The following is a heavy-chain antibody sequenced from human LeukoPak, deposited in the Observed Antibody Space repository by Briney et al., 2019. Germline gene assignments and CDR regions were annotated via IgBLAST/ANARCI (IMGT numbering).Heavy chain of an antibody. Sequence: GGSLRLSCAASGFTFSAFGMHWVRQAPGKGLEWVAVISSDGTNTYYTDSVKGRFTISRDNSKNTLYMQMNSLRAEDTAVYSCAKSRLYSSGSADYWGQGTLVTVSS. V-gene: IGHV3-30*18. D-gene: IGHD6-19*01. CDR2: ISSDGTNT. CDR1: GFTFSAFG. CDR3: AKSRLYSSGSADY. J-gene: IGHJ4*02.